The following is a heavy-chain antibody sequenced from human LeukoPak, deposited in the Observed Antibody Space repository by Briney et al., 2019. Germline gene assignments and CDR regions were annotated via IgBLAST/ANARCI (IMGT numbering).Heavy chain of an antibody. Sequence: GESLKISCNGSGYXFTNYWIGWVRQMPGKGLEWMGIIYPGDSDTRYSPSFQGQVTFSADKSISTAYLQWSSLKASDTAMYYCARQEGYWFDPWGQGTLVTVSS. CDR2: IYPGDSDT. V-gene: IGHV5-51*01. J-gene: IGHJ5*02. CDR3: ARQEGYWFDP. CDR1: GYXFTNYW.